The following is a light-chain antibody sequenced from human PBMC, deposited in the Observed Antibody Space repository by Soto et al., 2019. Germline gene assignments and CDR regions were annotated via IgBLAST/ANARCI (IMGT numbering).Light chain of an antibody. CDR3: QQYGGPPLT. J-gene: IGKJ1*01. CDR1: QSVTSSY. CDR2: GAS. Sequence: MMMTQSPVTLSVSPGERATLSCRTSQSVTSSYLAWYQQTPGQAPRLLIFGASSRATGIPDRFSGSGSGTDFTLTISRLEPEDFAVYYCQQYGGPPLTFGQGTKVDIK. V-gene: IGKV3-20*01.